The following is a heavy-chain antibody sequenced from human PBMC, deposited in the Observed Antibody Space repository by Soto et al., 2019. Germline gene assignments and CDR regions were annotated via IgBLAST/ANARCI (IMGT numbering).Heavy chain of an antibody. V-gene: IGHV1-3*01. CDR1: GYTFTSYA. J-gene: IGHJ5*02. CDR2: INAGNGNT. CDR3: ARVRSTRSRNSWFDP. Sequence: GASVKVSCKASGYTFTSYAMHWVRQAPGQRLEWMGWINAGNGNTKYSQKFQGRVTITRDTSASTAYMELSSLRSEDTAVYYCARVRSTRSRNSWFDPWGQGTLVTVSS. D-gene: IGHD2-2*01.